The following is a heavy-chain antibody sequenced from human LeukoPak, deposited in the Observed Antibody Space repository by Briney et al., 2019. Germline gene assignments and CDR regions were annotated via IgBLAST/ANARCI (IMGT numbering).Heavy chain of an antibody. CDR2: VWSDGTNK. Sequence: GGSLRLSCAASGFTFSSHGMHWVRQAPGKGLEWVAHVWSDGTNKYYADSVKGRFTISRDNSKNTLNLQMNSLRAEDTAVYYCASDQSSVACNGGRCYTGPLDYWGQGTLVTVAS. CDR3: ASDQSSVACNGGRCYTGPLDY. D-gene: IGHD2-15*01. J-gene: IGHJ4*02. CDR1: GFTFSSHG. V-gene: IGHV3-33*01.